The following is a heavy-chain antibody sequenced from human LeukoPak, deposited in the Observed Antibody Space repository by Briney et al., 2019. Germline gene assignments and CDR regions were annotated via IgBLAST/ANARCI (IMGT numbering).Heavy chain of an antibody. Sequence: GGSLRLSCAASGFTFSSYSMNRVRQAPGKGLEWVSSISSSSSYIYYADSVKGRFTISRDNAKNSLYLQMNSLRAEDTAVYYCARARRSGGITMIRGVKDRGWFDSWGQGILVTVSS. J-gene: IGHJ5*01. V-gene: IGHV3-21*01. CDR1: GFTFSSYS. CDR3: ARARRSGGITMIRGVKDRGWFDS. D-gene: IGHD3-10*01. CDR2: ISSSSSYI.